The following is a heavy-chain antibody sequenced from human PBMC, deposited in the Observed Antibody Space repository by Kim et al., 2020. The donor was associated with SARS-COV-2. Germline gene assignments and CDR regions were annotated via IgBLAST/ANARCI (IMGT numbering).Heavy chain of an antibody. Sequence: GGSLRLSCAASGFTFSIFSIDWVRRAPGKGLEWLIYISSTSGNIYYADSVKGRFTISRDNAKNSVYLQMDSLTDEDTAIYYCARVGHSGYNVDYWGQGTPVTVSS. V-gene: IGHV3-48*02. CDR2: ISSTSGNI. J-gene: IGHJ4*02. CDR3: ARVGHSGYNVDY. CDR1: GFTFSIFS. D-gene: IGHD5-12*01.